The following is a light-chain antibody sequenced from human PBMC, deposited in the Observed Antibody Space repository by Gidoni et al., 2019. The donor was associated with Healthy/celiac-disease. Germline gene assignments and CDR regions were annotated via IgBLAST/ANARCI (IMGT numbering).Light chain of an antibody. J-gene: IGKJ4*01. Sequence: ILLTPSPATLSLSPGERATLSCRASQSVSSSYLAWQQQKPGQPPRLLIYGASSRATGIPDRFSGSGSGTDFTLTISRLEPEDFVVYYWQQYGRSLTFGGGTKVEIK. CDR3: QQYGRSLT. V-gene: IGKV3-20*01. CDR1: QSVSSSY. CDR2: GAS.